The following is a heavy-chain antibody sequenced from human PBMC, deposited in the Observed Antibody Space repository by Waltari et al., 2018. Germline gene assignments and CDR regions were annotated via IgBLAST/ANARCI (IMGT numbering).Heavy chain of an antibody. CDR1: GFTFSRYA. V-gene: IGHV3-30-3*01. Sequence: QVQLVESGGGVVQPGRSLRLSCAASGFTFSRYAMHWVRQAPGKGLEWVAVISYDGSNKYYADSVKGRFTISRDNSKNTLYLQMNSLRAEDTAVYYCARADSGSYYAIAGDYWGQGTLVTVSS. J-gene: IGHJ4*02. D-gene: IGHD1-26*01. CDR2: ISYDGSNK. CDR3: ARADSGSYYAIAGDY.